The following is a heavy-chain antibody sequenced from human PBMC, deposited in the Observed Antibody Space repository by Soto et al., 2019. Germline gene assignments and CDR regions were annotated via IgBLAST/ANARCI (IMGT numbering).Heavy chain of an antibody. Sequence: SETLSLTCAVSGGSISSYYWSWIRQPPGKELEWIGYIYHSGSFNYNPSLKSRVTLLLDTSKIQLSLNLSSVTASYTAVYYCARQRSFVVTPWWFDPWGQGTLVTVSS. V-gene: IGHV4-59*08. D-gene: IGHD2-15*01. CDR3: ARQRSFVVTPWWFDP. CDR1: GGSISSYY. CDR2: IYHSGSF. J-gene: IGHJ5*02.